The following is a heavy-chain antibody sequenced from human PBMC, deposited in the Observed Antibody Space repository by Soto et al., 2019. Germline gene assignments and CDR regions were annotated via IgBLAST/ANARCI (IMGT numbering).Heavy chain of an antibody. D-gene: IGHD5-18*01. CDR1: GGTFSSYA. V-gene: IGHV1-69*06. J-gene: IGHJ5*02. Sequence: QVQLVQSGAEVKKPGSSVKVSCKASGGTFSSYAISWVRQAPGQGLEWLGGIIPIFGTSTYAQKFQGRVTITADKSMTTAYMELSSLRSEDTAVYYCARYGWSGYSYGYLPNWFDPWGQGTLVTVSS. CDR2: IIPIFGTS. CDR3: ARYGWSGYSYGYLPNWFDP.